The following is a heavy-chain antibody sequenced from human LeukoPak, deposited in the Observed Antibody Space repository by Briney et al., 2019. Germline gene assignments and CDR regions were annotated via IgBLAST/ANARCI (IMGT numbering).Heavy chain of an antibody. V-gene: IGHV3-21*01. CDR2: ISSSSSYI. CDR1: GFPFSSYS. D-gene: IGHD6-25*01. Sequence: GGSLRLSCAASGFPFSSYSMNWVRQAPGKGREWVSSISSSSSYIYYADSVKGRFTISRDNAKNSLYLQMNSLRAEDTAVYYCARDQSSGYRDEYFQHWGQGTLVTASS. CDR3: ARDQSSGYRDEYFQH. J-gene: IGHJ1*01.